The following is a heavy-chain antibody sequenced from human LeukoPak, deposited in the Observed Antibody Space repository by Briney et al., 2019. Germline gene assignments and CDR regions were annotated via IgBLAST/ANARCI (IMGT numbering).Heavy chain of an antibody. J-gene: IGHJ4*02. Sequence: SETLSLTCAVYGGSFSGYYWSWIRQPPGKGLEWIGEINHSGSTNYNPSLKSRVTISVDTSKNQFSLKLSSVTAADTAVYYCATYGDYHFDYWGQGTPVTVSS. CDR3: ATYGDYHFDY. V-gene: IGHV4-34*01. D-gene: IGHD4-17*01. CDR2: INHSGST. CDR1: GGSFSGYY.